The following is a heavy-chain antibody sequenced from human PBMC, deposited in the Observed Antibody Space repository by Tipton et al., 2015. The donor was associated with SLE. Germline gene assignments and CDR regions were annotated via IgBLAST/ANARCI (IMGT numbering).Heavy chain of an antibody. V-gene: IGHV3-9*01. CDR3: ARHVGGFWSGSSFDD. J-gene: IGHJ4*02. D-gene: IGHD3-3*01. CDR1: GFTFDDYA. Sequence: SLRLSCAASGFTFDDYAMHWVRQAPGKGLEWVSGISWNSGSISYADSVKGRFTISGDNAKNSLYLQMNSLRAEDTAVYYCARHVGGFWSGSSFDDWGQGTLVTVSS. CDR2: ISWNSGSI.